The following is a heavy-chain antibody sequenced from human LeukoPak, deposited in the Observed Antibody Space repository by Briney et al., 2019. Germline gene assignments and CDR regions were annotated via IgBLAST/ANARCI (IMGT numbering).Heavy chain of an antibody. CDR1: GFTFSSYS. CDR2: ISSSNSTI. D-gene: IGHD3-9*01. J-gene: IGHJ5*02. V-gene: IGHV3-48*01. CDR3: ARDLAGGYDILTGYSNWFDP. Sequence: GGSLRLSCAASGFTFSSYSMNWVRQAPGKGLEWVSYISSSNSTIYYADSVKGRFTISRDNAKNSLYLQMNSLRAEDTAVYYCARDLAGGYDILTGYSNWFDPWGQGTLVTVSS.